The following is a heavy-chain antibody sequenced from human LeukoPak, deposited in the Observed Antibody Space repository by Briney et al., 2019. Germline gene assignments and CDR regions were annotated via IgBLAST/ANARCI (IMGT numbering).Heavy chain of an antibody. CDR3: ARETSFRYYDFWSGWDY. CDR2: TLYRSQWYN. J-gene: IGHJ4*02. D-gene: IGHD3-3*01. V-gene: IGHV6-1*01. Sequence: SQTLSLTCAISGDSVSYNVAAWNWIRQSPSRGLEWLGRTLYRSQWYNDYAEPVKSRITINPDTSKNQFTLQLKSVTPEDTAVYYCARETSFRYYDFWSGWDYWGQGILVTVSS. CDR1: GDSVSYNVAA.